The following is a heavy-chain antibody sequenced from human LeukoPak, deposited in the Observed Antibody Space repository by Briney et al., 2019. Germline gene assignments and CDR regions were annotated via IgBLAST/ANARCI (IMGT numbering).Heavy chain of an antibody. V-gene: IGHV4-38-2*01. J-gene: IGHJ5*02. D-gene: IGHD3-22*01. CDR3: ARHFPMIVVVIAGGWFDP. CDR2: IYHSGST. CDR1: GYSISSGYY. Sequence: SETLSLTCAVSGYSISSGYYWGWIRQPPGKGLEWIGSIYHSGSTYYNPSLKSRVTISGDTSKNQFSLKLSSVTAADTAVYYCARHFPMIVVVIAGGWFDPWGQGTLVTVSS.